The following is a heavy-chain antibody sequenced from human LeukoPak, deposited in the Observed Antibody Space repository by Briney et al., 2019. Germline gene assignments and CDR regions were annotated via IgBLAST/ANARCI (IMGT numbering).Heavy chain of an antibody. J-gene: IGHJ4*02. CDR2: IYTSGST. D-gene: IGHD3-22*01. Sequence: SETLSLTCTVSGGSISSGSYYWSWIRQPAGEGLEWIGRIYTSGSTNYNPSLKSRVTISVDTSKNQFSLKLSSVTAADTAVYYCARAWSYDSSGHFDYWGQGTLVTVSS. V-gene: IGHV4-61*02. CDR3: ARAWSYDSSGHFDY. CDR1: GGSISSGSYY.